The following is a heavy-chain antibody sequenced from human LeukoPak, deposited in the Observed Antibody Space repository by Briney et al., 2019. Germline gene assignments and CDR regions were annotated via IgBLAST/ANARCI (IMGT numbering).Heavy chain of an antibody. D-gene: IGHD3-10*01. CDR1: GFTFSSYA. J-gene: IGHJ6*02. CDR3: AKDPSRIDYYGSGGYGMDV. Sequence: PGGSLRLSCAASGFTFSSYAMSWVRQAPGKGLEWVSAISGSGGSTYYADSVKGRFTISRDNSKNTLYLQMNSLRAEDTAVYYCAKDPSRIDYYGSGGYGMDVWGQGTTVTVSS. V-gene: IGHV3-23*01. CDR2: ISGSGGST.